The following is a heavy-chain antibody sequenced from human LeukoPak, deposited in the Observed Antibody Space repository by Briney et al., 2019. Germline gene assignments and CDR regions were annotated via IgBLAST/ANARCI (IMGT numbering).Heavy chain of an antibody. V-gene: IGHV3-53*01. CDR1: GFTVSSNY. CDR3: AREGSSGSLDAFDI. J-gene: IGHJ3*02. Sequence: PGGSLRLSCAASGFTVSSNYMSWVRQAPGKGLEWVSVIYSGGSTYYADSVKGRFTVSRDNSKNTLYLQMNSLRAEDTAVYYCAREGSSGSLDAFDIWGQGTMVTVSS. CDR2: IYSGGST. D-gene: IGHD3-22*01.